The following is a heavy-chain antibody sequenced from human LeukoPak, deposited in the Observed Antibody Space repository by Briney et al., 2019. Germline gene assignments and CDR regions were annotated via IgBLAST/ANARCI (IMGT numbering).Heavy chain of an antibody. D-gene: IGHD3-3*01. CDR2: INHSGST. CDR1: GGSFSGYY. J-gene: IGHJ4*02. Sequence: PSETLSLTCAVYGGSFSGYYWSWIRQPPGKGLEWIGEINHSGSTNYNPSLKSRVTISVDTSKNQFSLKLSSVTAADTAVYYCAAHYDFWSGYYVDYWGQGTLVTVSS. V-gene: IGHV4-34*01. CDR3: AAHYDFWSGYYVDY.